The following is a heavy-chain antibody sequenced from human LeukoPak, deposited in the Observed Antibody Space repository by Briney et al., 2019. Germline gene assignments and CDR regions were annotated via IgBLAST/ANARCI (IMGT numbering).Heavy chain of an antibody. V-gene: IGHV4-38-2*01. Sequence: PSETLSLTCAVSGYSISSGYYWGWIRQPPGKGLEWIGSIYHSGGTYYNPSLKSRVTISVDTSKNQFSLKLSSVTAADTAVYYCARNYYYDSSGSLGDFDYWGQGTLVTVSS. D-gene: IGHD3-22*01. CDR2: IYHSGGT. CDR3: ARNYYYDSSGSLGDFDY. J-gene: IGHJ4*02. CDR1: GYSISSGYY.